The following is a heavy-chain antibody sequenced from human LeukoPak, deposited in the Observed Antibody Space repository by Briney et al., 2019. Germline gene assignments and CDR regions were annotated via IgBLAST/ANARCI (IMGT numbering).Heavy chain of an antibody. CDR1: GFTFNSYA. V-gene: IGHV3-30-3*01. CDR2: ISYDGSNK. Sequence: GGSLRLSCAVSGFTFNSYAMHWVRQAPGKGLEWVAVISYDGSNKYYTDSVKGRFTISRDNSKNTLYLQMNSLRAEDTAVYYCASNRQKVTVENDSFDMWGQGTMVTVSS. J-gene: IGHJ3*02. CDR3: ASNRQKVTVENDSFDM. D-gene: IGHD2-21*02.